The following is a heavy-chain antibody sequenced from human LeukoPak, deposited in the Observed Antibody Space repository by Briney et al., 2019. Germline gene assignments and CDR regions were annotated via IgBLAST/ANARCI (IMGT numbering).Heavy chain of an antibody. D-gene: IGHD3-10*01. J-gene: IGHJ4*02. Sequence: SETLSLNCTVSGGSISSYYWSWIGQRPGKGLEWIGYIYYSGSTNYNPSLKSRVTISVDTSKNQFSLKLSSVTAADTAVYYCARNLGGYYIDYWDQGTLVTVSS. CDR1: GGSISSYY. V-gene: IGHV4-59*01. CDR3: ARNLGGYYIDY. CDR2: IYYSGST.